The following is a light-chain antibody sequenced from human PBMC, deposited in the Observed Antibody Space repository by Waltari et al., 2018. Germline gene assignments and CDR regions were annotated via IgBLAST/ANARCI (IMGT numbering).Light chain of an antibody. J-gene: IGKJ1*01. CDR3: QKYGTLPAT. V-gene: IGKV3-20*01. CDR1: QSVTRT. Sequence: EIVLTQSPGTLSLSPGERATLFCRASQSVTRTLAWYQQKPGQAPRLLIYYASSRATGIPARFRGSGYGTDFSLTVSRLEPEXXXVYYCQKYGTLPATFGQGTKVEIK. CDR2: YAS.